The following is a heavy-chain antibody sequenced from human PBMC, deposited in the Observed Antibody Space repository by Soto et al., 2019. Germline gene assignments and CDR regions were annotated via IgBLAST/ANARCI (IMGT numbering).Heavy chain of an antibody. CDR2: INAGNGNT. Sequence: ASVNVSCTASGYTFTNYDMHWVRQAPGQRLEWMGWINAGNGNTKYSQKFQGRVTIIRDTSASTAYMELSSLRSEDKDVYYFARDPSWYNLDYWGQGTLVTVSS. D-gene: IGHD6-13*01. J-gene: IGHJ4*02. CDR1: GYTFTNYD. V-gene: IGHV1-3*01. CDR3: ARDPSWYNLDY.